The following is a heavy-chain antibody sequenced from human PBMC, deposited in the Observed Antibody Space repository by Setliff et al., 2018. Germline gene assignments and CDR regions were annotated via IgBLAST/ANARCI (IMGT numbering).Heavy chain of an antibody. V-gene: IGHV4-59*01. D-gene: IGHD3-10*01. CDR3: AKGRGEMDS. Sequence: PSETLSLTCSVSGGSMSFYYWSWIRQPPGKGLEWIGYIYYSGSTDSHPSLKSRVSISIDTSKNQFSLNVRSVTAADTAIYYCAKGRGEMDSWGQGILVTVSS. CDR2: IYYSGST. CDR1: GGSMSFYY. J-gene: IGHJ4*02.